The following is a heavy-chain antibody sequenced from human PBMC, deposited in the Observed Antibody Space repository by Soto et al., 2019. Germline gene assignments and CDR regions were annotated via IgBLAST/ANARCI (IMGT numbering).Heavy chain of an antibody. CDR2: IHGGGGGT. Sequence: EVQLLESGGGLVQPGGSLRLSCAASGFAFSSCAMSWVRQAPGKGLEWVSTIHGGGGGTYNADSVKGRFTISRDNSKNTLYLQMNTLRADDTAIYYCAKLLYHQPQLWFAYWGQGTLVTVSS. V-gene: IGHV3-23*01. D-gene: IGHD1-1*01. CDR1: GFAFSSCA. J-gene: IGHJ4*02. CDR3: AKLLYHQPQLWFAY.